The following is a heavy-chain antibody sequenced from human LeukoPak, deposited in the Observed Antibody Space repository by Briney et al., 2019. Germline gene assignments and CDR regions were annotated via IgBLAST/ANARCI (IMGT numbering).Heavy chain of an antibody. CDR2: ISGSGGST. J-gene: IGHJ4*02. Sequence: GGSLRLSCVASGFTFSSYAMSWVRQAPGKGLEWVSAISGSGGSTYYADSVKGRFTISRDNSKNTLYLQMNSLRAEDTAVYYCAKLMWELLSWGYYFDYWGQGTLVSVSS. D-gene: IGHD1-26*01. CDR1: GFTFSSYA. V-gene: IGHV3-23*01. CDR3: AKLMWELLSWGYYFDY.